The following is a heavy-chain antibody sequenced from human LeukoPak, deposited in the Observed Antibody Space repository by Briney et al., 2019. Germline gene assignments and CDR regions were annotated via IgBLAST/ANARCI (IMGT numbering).Heavy chain of an antibody. Sequence: GGSLRLSCAASGFTFRTYGMHWVRQAPGKGLEWVAFIRYDGRNKYYADSVKGRFTISRDNAKNSLYLQMNSLRAEDTAVYYCARGPPRGDGYNFYWGQGTLVTVSS. CDR1: GFTFRTYG. J-gene: IGHJ4*02. D-gene: IGHD5-24*01. CDR2: IRYDGRNK. CDR3: ARGPPRGDGYNFY. V-gene: IGHV3-30*02.